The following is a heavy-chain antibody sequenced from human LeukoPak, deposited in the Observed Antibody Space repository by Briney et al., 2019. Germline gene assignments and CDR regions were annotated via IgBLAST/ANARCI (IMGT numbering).Heavy chain of an antibody. J-gene: IGHJ6*02. CDR1: GFTFSSYA. CDR2: ISSSGSTI. Sequence: GGSLRLSCAASGFTFSSYAMSWVRQAPGKGLEWVSYISSSGSTIYYADSVKGRFTISRDNAKNSPYLQMNSLRAEDTAVYYCARVPYDYVWGSYRFYGMDVWGQGTTVTVSS. V-gene: IGHV3-48*04. D-gene: IGHD3-16*02. CDR3: ARVPYDYVWGSYRFYGMDV.